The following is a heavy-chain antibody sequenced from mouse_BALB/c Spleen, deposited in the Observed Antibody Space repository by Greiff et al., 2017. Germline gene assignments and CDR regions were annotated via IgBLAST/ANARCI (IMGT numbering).Heavy chain of an antibody. CDR1: GYTFTSYW. Sequence: VQLQQSGAELAKPGASVKMSCKASGYTFTSYWMHWVKQRPGQGLEWIGYINPSTGYTEYNQKFKDKATLTADKSSSTAYMQLSSLTSENSAVYFCARSGDDFDYWGQGTTLTVSS. CDR2: INPSTGYT. V-gene: IGHV1-7*01. CDR3: ARSGDDFDY. D-gene: IGHD3-1*01. J-gene: IGHJ2*01.